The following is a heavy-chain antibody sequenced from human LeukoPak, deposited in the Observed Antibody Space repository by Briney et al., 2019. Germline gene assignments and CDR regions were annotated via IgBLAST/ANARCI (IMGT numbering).Heavy chain of an antibody. CDR2: MNPNSGKT. D-gene: IGHD6-6*01. J-gene: IGHJ6*03. Sequence: ASVKVSCKASGYTFTSYDINWVRQATGQGLEWMGWMNPNSGKTGYAQKFQGRVTMTRNTSISTAYMELSSLRSEDTAVYYCARASSSSEYYYYYYYMDVWGKGTTVTVSS. CDR3: ARASSSSEYYYYYYYMDV. CDR1: GYTFTSYD. V-gene: IGHV1-8*01.